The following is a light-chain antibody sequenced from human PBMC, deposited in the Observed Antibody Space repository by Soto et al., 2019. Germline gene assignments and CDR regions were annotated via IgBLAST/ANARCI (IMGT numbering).Light chain of an antibody. CDR2: LEGSGSY. J-gene: IGLJ3*02. CDR1: SGHSSYI. V-gene: IGLV4-60*02. CDR3: ETWDSNSWV. Sequence: QSVLTQSSSASASLGSSVMLTCTLSSGHSSYIIAWHQQQPGKAPRYLMKLEGSGSYNKGSGVPDRFSGSSSGADRYLTISNLQFEDEADYYCETWDSNSWVFGGGTKLTVL.